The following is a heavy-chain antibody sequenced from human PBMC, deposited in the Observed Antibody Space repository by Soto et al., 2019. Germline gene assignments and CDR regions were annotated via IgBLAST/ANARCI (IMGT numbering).Heavy chain of an antibody. Sequence: ASVKVSCKASGYTFTNYYMHWVRQAPGQGLEWMGIIDPSGGGTSYAQKFQGRLTMTRDTSTSTVYMELSSLKSEDTAVYYCARDRVDCSGGNCWRSVEDTWGQGTLVTVSS. J-gene: IGHJ5*02. D-gene: IGHD2-15*01. CDR2: IDPSGGGT. CDR1: GYTFTNYY. CDR3: ARDRVDCSGGNCWRSVEDT. V-gene: IGHV1-46*01.